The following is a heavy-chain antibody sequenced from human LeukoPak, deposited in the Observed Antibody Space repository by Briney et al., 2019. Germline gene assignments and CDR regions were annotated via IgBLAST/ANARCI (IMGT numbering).Heavy chain of an antibody. CDR1: GGSISCYY. J-gene: IGHJ4*02. CDR3: AREVRSIAAYGSPYYFDY. D-gene: IGHD6-13*01. CDR2: IYTSGST. Sequence: SETLSLTCTVSGGSISCYYWSWIRQPAGKGLEWIGRIYTSGSTNYNPSLKSRVTMSVDTSKNQFSLKLSSVTAADTAVYYCAREVRSIAAYGSPYYFDYWGQGTLVTVSS. V-gene: IGHV4-4*07.